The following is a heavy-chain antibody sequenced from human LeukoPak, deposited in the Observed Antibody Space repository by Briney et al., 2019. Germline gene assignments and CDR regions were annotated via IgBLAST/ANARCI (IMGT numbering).Heavy chain of an antibody. CDR2: ISGSGGST. V-gene: IGHV3-23*01. J-gene: IGHJ6*02. Sequence: GGSLRLSCAASGFTFSSYAMSWVRQAPGKELEWVSAISGSGGSTYYADSVKGRFTISRDNSKNTLYLQMNSLRAEDTAVYYCAKDYTSGYYYYYGMDVWGQGTTVTVSS. CDR3: AKDYTSGYYYYYGMDV. CDR1: GFTFSSYA.